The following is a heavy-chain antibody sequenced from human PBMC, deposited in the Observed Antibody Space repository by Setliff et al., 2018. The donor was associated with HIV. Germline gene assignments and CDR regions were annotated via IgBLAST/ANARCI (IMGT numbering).Heavy chain of an antibody. CDR3: ALRDSSGWYNYFMDV. CDR2: IYHGGST. Sequence: SETLSLTCAVSGGSISSSNWWSWVRQPPGKGLEWIGEIYHGGSTNYNPSLKSRVTISVDKSNNQFSLKLSSVTAADTAVYYCALRDSSGWYNYFMDVWGKGTTVTV. D-gene: IGHD6-19*01. V-gene: IGHV4-4*02. J-gene: IGHJ6*03. CDR1: GGSISSSNW.